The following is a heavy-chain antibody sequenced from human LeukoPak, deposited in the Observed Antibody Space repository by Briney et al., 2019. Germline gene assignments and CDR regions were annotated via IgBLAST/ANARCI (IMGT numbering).Heavy chain of an antibody. J-gene: IGHJ6*04. CDR2: ISYDGSKK. CDR1: GFAFNYFG. D-gene: IGHD3-10*01. CDR3: TTQGYHYGSGTLLMDV. Sequence: GGSLRLSCAASGFAFNYFGMNWVRQAPGEGLEWAAFISYDGSKKYYADSVKGRFTISRDNSNNTLYLLMNSLRPEDMAVYYCTTQGYHYGSGTLLMDVWGKGTTVTISS. V-gene: IGHV3-30*03.